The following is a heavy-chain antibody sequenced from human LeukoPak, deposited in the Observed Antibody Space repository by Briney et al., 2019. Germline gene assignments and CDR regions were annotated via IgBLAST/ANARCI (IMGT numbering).Heavy chain of an antibody. J-gene: IGHJ3*02. V-gene: IGHV5-10-1*01. CDR2: IDPSDSDT. Sequence: GESLRISCKGSGYNFTSYWINWVRLMPGKGLECVGRIDPSDSDTNYSPSFQGHVTISVDKSLSTAYLQWSSLRASDTAMYYCARQGGTTRHAFDIWGQGTMVTVSP. CDR3: ARQGGTTRHAFDI. CDR1: GYNFTSYW. D-gene: IGHD1-26*01.